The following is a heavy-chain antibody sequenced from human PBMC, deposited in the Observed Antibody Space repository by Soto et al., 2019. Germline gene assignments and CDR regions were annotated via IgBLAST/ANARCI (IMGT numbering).Heavy chain of an antibody. CDR1: GGSFSGYY. CDR3: ARNVVVPAAIRAGPNWFDP. CDR2: INHSGST. Sequence: SETLSLTCAVYGGSFSGYYWSWIRQPPGKGLEWIGEINHSGSTNYNPSLKSRVTISVDTSKNQFSLKLSSVTAADTAVYYCARNVVVPAAIRAGPNWFDPWGQGTLVTVSS. J-gene: IGHJ5*02. V-gene: IGHV4-34*01. D-gene: IGHD2-2*01.